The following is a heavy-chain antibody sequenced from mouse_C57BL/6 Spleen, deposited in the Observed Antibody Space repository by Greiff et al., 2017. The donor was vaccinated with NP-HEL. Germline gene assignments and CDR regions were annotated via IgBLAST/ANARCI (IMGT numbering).Heavy chain of an antibody. CDR1: GYTFTGYW. J-gene: IGHJ3*01. Sequence: VQVVESGAELMKPGASVKLSCKATGYTFTGYWIEWVKQRPGHGLEWIGEILPGSGSTNYNEKFKGKATFTADTSSNTAYMQLSSLTTEDSAIYYCARSLYYDYDVGFAYWGQGTLVTVSA. CDR3: ARSLYYDYDVGFAY. CDR2: ILPGSGST. V-gene: IGHV1-9*01. D-gene: IGHD2-4*01.